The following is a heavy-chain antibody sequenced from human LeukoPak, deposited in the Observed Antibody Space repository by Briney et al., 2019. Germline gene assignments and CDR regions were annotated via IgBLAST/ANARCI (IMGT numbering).Heavy chain of an antibody. V-gene: IGHV3-23*01. CDR1: GFTFSSYA. CDR2: VSASGDST. J-gene: IGHJ4*02. CDR3: AKSHYYGSGSIDY. Sequence: PGGSLRLSCAASGFTFSSYAMSWVRQAPGKGLAWISTVSASGDSTSYADSVKGRFTIPRDNSKNALYLQVNSLRADDAALYYCAKSHYYGSGSIDYWGQGTLVTVSS. D-gene: IGHD3-10*01.